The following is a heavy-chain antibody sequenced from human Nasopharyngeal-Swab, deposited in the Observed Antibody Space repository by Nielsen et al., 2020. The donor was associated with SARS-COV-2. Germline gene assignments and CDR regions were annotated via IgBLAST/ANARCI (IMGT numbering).Heavy chain of an antibody. CDR3: ARVSGYCSGDSCYGNFYYYGMDV. V-gene: IGHV4-59*01. Sequence: SETLSLTCTVSGGSIRSYYWSWIRQPPGKGLEWIGYIYYSGSTNYNPSLKSRVTISEDMSENQFSLRLSSVTAADTAVYYCARVSGYCSGDSCYGNFYYYGMDVWGPRTTVTVPS. CDR2: IYYSGST. CDR1: GGSIRSYY. D-gene: IGHD2-15*01. J-gene: IGHJ6*02.